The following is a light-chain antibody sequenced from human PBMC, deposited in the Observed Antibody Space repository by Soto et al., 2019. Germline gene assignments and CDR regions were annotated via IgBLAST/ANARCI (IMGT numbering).Light chain of an antibody. V-gene: IGLV2-14*03. Sequence: QSALTEPASVSGAPGQSLTISCTGTSSDIGIFNYVSWYQQHPGKAPKLIIYAVSNRPSGVSDRFSGSKSGNTASLTISGLQTEDEADYYCSSYTYTSTSFATGTKVTVL. J-gene: IGLJ1*01. CDR1: SSDIGIFNY. CDR3: SSYTYTSTS. CDR2: AVS.